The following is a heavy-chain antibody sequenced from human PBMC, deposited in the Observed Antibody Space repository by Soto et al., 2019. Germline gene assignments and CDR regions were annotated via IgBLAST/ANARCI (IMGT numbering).Heavy chain of an antibody. V-gene: IGHV4-30-4*08. CDR1: GVSISRTSYS. Sequence: SETLSLTCNVSGVSISRTSYSWSWIRQSPGKGLECVGFIDHRGSPYYNPSLEGRSTISLDTAKNHFSLKLSSVTAADTAVYYCARQVPAAIRLGWFDPWGQGTLVTVSS. D-gene: IGHD2-2*02. CDR2: IDHRGSP. J-gene: IGHJ5*02. CDR3: ARQVPAAIRLGWFDP.